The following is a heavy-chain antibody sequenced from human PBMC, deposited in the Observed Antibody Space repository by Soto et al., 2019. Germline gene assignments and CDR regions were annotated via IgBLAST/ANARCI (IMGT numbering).Heavy chain of an antibody. V-gene: IGHV4-39*01. CDR3: ARHWLGIAAAGYFDY. Sequence: QLQLQESGPGLVKPSETLSLTCTVSGGSISSSSYYWGWIRQPPGKGLEWIGSIYYSGSTYYNPSLKSRVTISVDTSKNQLSLKLSSVTAADTAVYYCARHWLGIAAAGYFDYWGQGTLVTVSS. CDR2: IYYSGST. CDR1: GGSISSSSYY. D-gene: IGHD6-13*01. J-gene: IGHJ4*02.